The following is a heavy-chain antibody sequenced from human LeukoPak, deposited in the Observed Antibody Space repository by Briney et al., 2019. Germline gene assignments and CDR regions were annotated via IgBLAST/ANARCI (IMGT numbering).Heavy chain of an antibody. V-gene: IGHV3-48*03. CDR1: GFTFSSYE. Sequence: GGSLRLSCAGSGFTFSSYEMNWVRQAPGKGLEWVSYISSSGSTIYYADSVKGRFTISRDNAKNSLYLQMNSLRAEDTAVYYCARDRSGWYYFDCWGQGTLVTVSS. CDR2: ISSSGSTI. CDR3: ARDRSGWYYFDC. D-gene: IGHD6-19*01. J-gene: IGHJ4*02.